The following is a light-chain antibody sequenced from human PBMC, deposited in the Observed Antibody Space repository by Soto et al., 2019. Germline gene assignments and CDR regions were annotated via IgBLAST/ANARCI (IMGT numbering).Light chain of an antibody. Sequence: DLQMTQSPSSLSASVGDRLTISCRASQSISRYLNWYQHQPGKAPKLLIYAASNLQFGVPSRFSGSGSGTDFTLTISSLQPEDFATYYCQQSYTTPYTLGQGTKLEI. CDR3: QQSYTTPYT. CDR1: QSISRY. V-gene: IGKV1-39*01. CDR2: AAS. J-gene: IGKJ2*01.